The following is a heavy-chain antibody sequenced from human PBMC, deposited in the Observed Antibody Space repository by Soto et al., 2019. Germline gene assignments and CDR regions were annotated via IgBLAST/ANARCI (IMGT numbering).Heavy chain of an antibody. CDR1: GFTFSSYA. V-gene: IGHV3-30-3*01. CDR3: ATGAVVVVAATDY. J-gene: IGHJ4*02. D-gene: IGHD2-15*01. CDR2: ISYDGSNK. Sequence: QVQLEESGGGVVQPGRSLRLSCAASGFTFSSYAMHWVRQAPGKGLEWVAVISYDGSNKYYADSVKGRFTISRDNSKNTLYLQMNSLRAEDTAVYYCATGAVVVVAATDYWGQGTLVTVSS.